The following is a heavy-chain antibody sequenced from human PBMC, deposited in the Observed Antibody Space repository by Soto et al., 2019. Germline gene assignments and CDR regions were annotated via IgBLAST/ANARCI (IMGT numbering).Heavy chain of an antibody. J-gene: IGHJ6*02. D-gene: IGHD2-21*02. CDR3: ARDLWGYCGTDCYPLDV. CDR1: GGTISRYY. CDR2: MYNTGST. V-gene: IGHV4-59*01. Sequence: QVQLQESGPGLVKPSETLSLTCTVSGGTISRYYWSWIRQPPGKGLEWIGYMYNTGSTVYNPSFMSRISTSVDTSNNQFSRKLNSVPAADTAVYYCARDLWGYCGTDCYPLDVWGQGTTVTVSS.